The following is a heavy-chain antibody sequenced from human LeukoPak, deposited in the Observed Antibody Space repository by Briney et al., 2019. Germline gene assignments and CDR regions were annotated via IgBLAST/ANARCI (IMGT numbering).Heavy chain of an antibody. CDR3: ARDAGGGPFFDY. CDR1: GGSISSYY. Sequence: SETLSLTCTVSGGSISSYYWSWIRHPDGKGLEWIGRIFTSGSTNYNPSLRSRVTMSVDTSKNQFSLKLSSVTVADTAVDYCARDAGGGPFFDYWGQGTLVTVSS. CDR2: IFTSGST. V-gene: IGHV4-4*07. J-gene: IGHJ4*02. D-gene: IGHD2-15*01.